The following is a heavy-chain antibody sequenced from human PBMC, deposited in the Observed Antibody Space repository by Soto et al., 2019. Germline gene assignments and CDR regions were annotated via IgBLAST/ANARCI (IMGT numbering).Heavy chain of an antibody. CDR1: GGAISSGDYY. D-gene: IGHD3-10*01. CDR2: IYYSGST. Sequence: QVQLQESGPGLVKPSQTLSLTCTVSGGAISSGDYYWSWIRQHPGKGLEWIGYIYYSGSTYYNPSLKSRVTRSVDTSKNQFSLKLSSVTAADTAVYYCARDRGYGSGRRELDYWGQGTLVTVSS. J-gene: IGHJ4*02. V-gene: IGHV4-31*03. CDR3: ARDRGYGSGRRELDY.